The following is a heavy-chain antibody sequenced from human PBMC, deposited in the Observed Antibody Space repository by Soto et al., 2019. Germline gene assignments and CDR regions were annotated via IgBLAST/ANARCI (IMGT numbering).Heavy chain of an antibody. CDR1: GGSFSGYY. Sequence: PSETLSLTCAVYGGSFSGYYWNWIRQPPGKGLEWIGEINHSGSTNYNPSLKSRVTISIDTSKNQFSLKLSSVTAADTAIYYCAKAWGIDYWGQGTLVTVSS. J-gene: IGHJ4*02. V-gene: IGHV4-34*01. D-gene: IGHD7-27*01. CDR3: AKAWGIDY. CDR2: INHSGST.